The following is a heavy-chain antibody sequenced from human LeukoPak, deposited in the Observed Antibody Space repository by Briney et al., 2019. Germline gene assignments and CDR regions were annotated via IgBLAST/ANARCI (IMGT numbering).Heavy chain of an antibody. CDR1: GFTFSAYS. CDR2: ITPSSSSI. Sequence: NTGGSLRLSCAASGFTFSAYSMNWVRQAPGKGLEWVSSITPSSSSIFYADSVKGRFTISRDNAKNLLYLQMSSLRAEDTAVYYCAKDEGHGYGDYWGQGTLVTVSS. CDR3: AKDEGHGYGDY. J-gene: IGHJ4*02. D-gene: IGHD5-12*01. V-gene: IGHV3-21*06.